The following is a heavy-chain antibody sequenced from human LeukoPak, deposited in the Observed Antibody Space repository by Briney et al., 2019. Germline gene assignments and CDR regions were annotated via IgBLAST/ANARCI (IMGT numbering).Heavy chain of an antibody. D-gene: IGHD1-26*01. CDR2: IKSDGIDT. CDR1: GFTFSNSW. V-gene: IGHV3-74*01. J-gene: IGHJ4*02. CDR3: VRDGSYKFDY. Sequence: GGSLRLSCEVSGFTFSNSWMHWVRQTPGKGLVWVSRIKSDGIDTLYADSVKGRFTISRDNAKNTVYLQMNSLRVEDTAVYYCVRDGSYKFDYWGQGILVTVSS.